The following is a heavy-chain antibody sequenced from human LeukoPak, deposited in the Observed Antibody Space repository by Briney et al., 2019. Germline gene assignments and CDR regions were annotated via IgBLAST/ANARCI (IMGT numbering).Heavy chain of an antibody. V-gene: IGHV3-15*01. Sequence: PGGSLRLSCAASGFTFSNAWMSWVRQAPGKGLEWVGRIKSKTDGGTTDYAAPVKGRFTISRDDSKNTLYLQMNSLKTEDTAVYYCTTDRLWFGDFDAFDIWGQGTMVTVSS. CDR3: TTDRLWFGDFDAFDI. D-gene: IGHD3-10*01. CDR1: GFTFSNAW. CDR2: IKSKTDGGTT. J-gene: IGHJ3*02.